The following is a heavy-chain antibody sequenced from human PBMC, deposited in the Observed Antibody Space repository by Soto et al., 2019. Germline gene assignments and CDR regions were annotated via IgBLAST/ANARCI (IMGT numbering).Heavy chain of an antibody. Sequence: SETLSLTCTVSGGSISSYYWSWIRQPPGKGLEWIGYIYYSGSTNYNPSLKSRVTISVGTSKNQFSLKLSSVTAADTAVYYCERLRSNYGMDVWGQGTTVTVSS. V-gene: IGHV4-59*01. CDR2: IYYSGST. D-gene: IGHD2-15*01. CDR3: ERLRSNYGMDV. J-gene: IGHJ6*02. CDR1: GGSISSYY.